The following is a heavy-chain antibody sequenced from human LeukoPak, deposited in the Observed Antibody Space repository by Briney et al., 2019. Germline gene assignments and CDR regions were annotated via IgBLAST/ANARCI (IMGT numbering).Heavy chain of an antibody. CDR3: ARAASYSSGWYVGRFDY. V-gene: IGHV3-66*01. CDR2: IYSGGGT. CDR1: GFTASSNY. D-gene: IGHD6-19*01. Sequence: GGSLRLSCAASGFTASSNYMSWVRQAPGKGLEWVSVIYSGGGTYYADSVKGRFTISRDNSKNTLYLQMNSLRAEDTAVYYCARAASYSSGWYVGRFDYWGQGTLVAVSS. J-gene: IGHJ4*02.